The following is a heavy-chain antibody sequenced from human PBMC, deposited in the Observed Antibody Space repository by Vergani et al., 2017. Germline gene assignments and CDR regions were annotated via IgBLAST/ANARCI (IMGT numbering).Heavy chain of an antibody. J-gene: IGHJ2*01. Sequence: EVQLVQSGAEVKKPGESLKISCKGSGYSFTIYWIGWVRQMPGKGREWMGLIYPGDSDTRYSPSFQGQVTISADKSISTAYLQWSSLKASDTAMYYCARLNDYRDANCYFDLWGRGTLVTVSS. CDR3: ARLNDYRDANCYFDL. CDR2: IYPGDSDT. V-gene: IGHV5-51*01. CDR1: GYSFTIYW. D-gene: IGHD4-17*01.